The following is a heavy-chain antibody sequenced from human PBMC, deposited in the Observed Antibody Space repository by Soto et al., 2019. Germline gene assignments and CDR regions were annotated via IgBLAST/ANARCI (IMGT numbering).Heavy chain of an antibody. J-gene: IGHJ4*02. V-gene: IGHV3-21*01. CDR2: ISSSSSYI. CDR1: GFTFSSYS. D-gene: IGHD4-17*01. Sequence: GGSLRLSCAASGFTFSSYSMNWVRQAPGKGLEWVSSISSSSSYIYYEDSVKGRFTISRDNAKNSLYLQMNSLRAEDTAVYYCARATVTEHLDWGQGTLVTVSS. CDR3: ARATVTEHLD.